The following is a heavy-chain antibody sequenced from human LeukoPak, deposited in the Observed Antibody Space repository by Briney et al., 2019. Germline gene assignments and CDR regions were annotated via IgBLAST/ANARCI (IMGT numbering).Heavy chain of an antibody. CDR3: ARVKGVSPPTSDAFDI. V-gene: IGHV4-59*01. CDR1: GGTISSYH. J-gene: IGHJ3*02. CDR2: VYYSGST. Sequence: SETLSLTCTVSGGTISSYHWSWIRQPPGKGLEWIGYVYYSGSTNYNPSLKSRVTISVDTSKNQFSLKLKSVSAADTAVYYCARVKGVSPPTSDAFDIWGQGTMVTVSS. D-gene: IGHD1-14*01.